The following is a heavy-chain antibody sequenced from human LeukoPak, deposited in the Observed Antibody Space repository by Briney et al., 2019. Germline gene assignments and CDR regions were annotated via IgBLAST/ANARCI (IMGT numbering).Heavy chain of an antibody. J-gene: IGHJ6*03. CDR2: IYYSGSA. D-gene: IGHD1-26*01. CDR1: GGSISRYH. Sequence: SETLSLTCTVSGGSISRYHWSWIRQPPGKGLESIGFIYYSGSANYNPSLKSRVTISLDTSKNQFSLKLSSVTAADTAVYYCARGERGPYHMYVWGKGTTVTVSS. V-gene: IGHV4-59*01. CDR3: ARGERGPYHMYV.